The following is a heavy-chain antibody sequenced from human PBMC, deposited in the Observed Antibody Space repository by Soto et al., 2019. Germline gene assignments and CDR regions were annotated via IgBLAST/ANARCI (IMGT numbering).Heavy chain of an antibody. J-gene: IGHJ6*03. Sequence: QVQLQESGPGLVKPSQTLSLTCTVSGGSISSGGYYWSWIRQHPGKGLEWIGYIYYSGSTYYNPSLKSRVTISVDTSKNQFSLKLSSVTAADTAVYYCARGRSSTSLQYHSYYYYYYMDVWGKGTTVTVSS. CDR1: GGSISSGGYY. D-gene: IGHD2-2*01. CDR3: ARGRSSTSLQYHSYYYYYYMDV. V-gene: IGHV4-31*03. CDR2: IYYSGST.